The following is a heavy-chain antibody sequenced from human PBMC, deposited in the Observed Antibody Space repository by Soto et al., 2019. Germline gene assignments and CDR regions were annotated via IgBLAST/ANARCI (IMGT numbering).Heavy chain of an antibody. Sequence: QAQLMQSGAEVKKPGSSVKVSCKASGGTFSGYAINWVRQAPGQGLEWMGGIIPLLGITDYGQKFQGRITTAADESTGTAYMDLRCLRSEDTAVYYCARDPRSITGTTSSEDFQHWGQGTLVSVSS. D-gene: IGHD1-20*01. V-gene: IGHV1-69*01. CDR1: GGTFSGYA. CDR2: IIPLLGIT. J-gene: IGHJ1*01. CDR3: ARDPRSITGTTSSEDFQH.